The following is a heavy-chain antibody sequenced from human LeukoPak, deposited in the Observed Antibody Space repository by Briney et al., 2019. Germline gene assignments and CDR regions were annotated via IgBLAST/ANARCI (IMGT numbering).Heavy chain of an antibody. D-gene: IGHD1-26*01. V-gene: IGHV3-21*01. J-gene: IGHJ4*02. CDR1: GFTFSSYT. CDR2: ISRRSTYI. CDR3: ARGDSGSYFEIDY. Sequence: GGSLRLSCAASGFTFSSYTMNWVRQAPGKGLEWVSSISRRSTYIYYADSVKGRFTISRDNAKNSLYLQMNSLRAEDTAVYYCARGDSGSYFEIDYWGQGTLVTVSS.